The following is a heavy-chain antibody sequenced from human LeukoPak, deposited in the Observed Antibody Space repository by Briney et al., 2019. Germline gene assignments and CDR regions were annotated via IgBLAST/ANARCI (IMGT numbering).Heavy chain of an antibody. CDR3: TIASVAGSWYFDL. V-gene: IGHV3-73*01. J-gene: IGHJ2*01. D-gene: IGHD6-19*01. CDR1: VFTFSDSA. CDR2: IRNKANNYGT. Sequence: GGSLRLSCAASVFTFSDSAIHWVRQAPGKGLEWVGRIRNKANNYGTAYAASLKGMFTISRDDSKSSAYLQMNSLKTEDTAVYYCTIASVAGSWYFDLWGRGTLVTVSS.